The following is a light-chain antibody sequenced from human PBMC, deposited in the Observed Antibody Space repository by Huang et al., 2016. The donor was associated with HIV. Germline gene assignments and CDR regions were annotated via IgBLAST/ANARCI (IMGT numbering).Light chain of an antibody. CDR3: QQNFTTVPYT. V-gene: IGKV1-39*01. CDR2: VVS. J-gene: IGKJ2*01. CDR1: QNINNF. Sequence: IEMTQYPSSLSASVGDSVIITCRASQNINNFLNWYQQIVGEAPQLIISVVSNLRNGFTLRYSGGKSGTNCTLNINNLQPEDFATYYCQQNFTTVPYTFAQGTKLEIK.